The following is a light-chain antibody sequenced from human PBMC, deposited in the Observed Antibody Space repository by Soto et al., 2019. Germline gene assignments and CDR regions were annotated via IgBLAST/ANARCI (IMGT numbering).Light chain of an antibody. CDR3: QQYKSYWT. V-gene: IGKV1-5*03. CDR2: KAS. CDR1: QSISSW. Sequence: DIQMTQSPTTLSASVGDRVTITCRASQSISSWLAWYQQKPGKAPKLLIYKASSLESGVPSRFSGSGSGTAFTPTISSLQPDDFATYYCQQYKSYWTFGQGTKVEIK. J-gene: IGKJ1*01.